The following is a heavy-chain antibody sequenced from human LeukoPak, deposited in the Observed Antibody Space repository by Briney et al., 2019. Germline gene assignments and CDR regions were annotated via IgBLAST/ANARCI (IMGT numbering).Heavy chain of an antibody. V-gene: IGHV3-23*01. Sequence: GGSLRLSCAASGFTFSSYAMSWVRQAPGKGLEWVSGISGSDGSTYYADSVKGRFTISRDNSKNTLYLQMNSLRAEDTAVYYCARDQSRGDYWGQGTLVAVSS. D-gene: IGHD3-16*01. CDR1: GFTFSSYA. CDR2: ISGSDGST. J-gene: IGHJ4*02. CDR3: ARDQSRGDY.